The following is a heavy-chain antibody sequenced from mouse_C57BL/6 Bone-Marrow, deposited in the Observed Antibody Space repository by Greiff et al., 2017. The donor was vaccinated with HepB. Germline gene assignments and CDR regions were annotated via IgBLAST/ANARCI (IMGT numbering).Heavy chain of an antibody. D-gene: IGHD1-1*01. Sequence: QVQLKESGAELARPGASVKLSCKASGYTFTSYGISWVKQRTGQGLEWIGEIYPRSGNTYYNEKFKGKATLTADKSSSTAYMELRSLTTDDSAVYLCARDYYGSSYAWFAYWGRGKLVTVSA. CDR1: GYTFTSYG. J-gene: IGHJ3*01. CDR3: ARDYYGSSYAWFAY. CDR2: IYPRSGNT. V-gene: IGHV1-81*01.